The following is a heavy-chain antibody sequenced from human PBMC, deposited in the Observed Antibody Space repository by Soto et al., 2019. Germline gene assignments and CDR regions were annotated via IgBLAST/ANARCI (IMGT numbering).Heavy chain of an antibody. CDR2: ISAYNGNT. Sequence: ASVKVSCKASGYTFTIYGISWVRQAPGQGLEWMGWISAYNGNTNYAQKLQGRVTMTTDTSTSTAYMELRSLRSDDTAVYYCARDRGAYYDFWSGHLKPRGMDVWGQGTTVTVSS. D-gene: IGHD3-3*01. CDR3: ARDRGAYYDFWSGHLKPRGMDV. V-gene: IGHV1-18*01. CDR1: GYTFTIYG. J-gene: IGHJ6*02.